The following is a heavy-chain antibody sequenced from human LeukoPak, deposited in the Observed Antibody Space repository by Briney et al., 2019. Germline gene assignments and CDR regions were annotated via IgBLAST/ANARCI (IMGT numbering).Heavy chain of an antibody. CDR3: ARSNSGYDSGDY. J-gene: IGHJ4*02. Sequence: SETLSLTCSLSGGSMHGYYWSWLRQTPGKGLEWIGSMVHSGGTNYNPSLKSRVSISVDTSKCQFSLKLTSVTAADTAVYYCARSNSGYDSGDYWGQGTLVTVSS. V-gene: IGHV4-59*01. CDR2: MVHSGGT. CDR1: GGSMHGYY. D-gene: IGHD5-12*01.